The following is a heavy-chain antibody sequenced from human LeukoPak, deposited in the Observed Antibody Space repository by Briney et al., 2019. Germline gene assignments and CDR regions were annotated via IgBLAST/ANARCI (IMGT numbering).Heavy chain of an antibody. Sequence: SETLSLTCAVYGGSFSGYYWSWIRQPPGKGLEWMWEINHSGSTNYNPSLKSRVTISVDTSKNQFSLKLSSVTAADTAVYYCARGRLERRKYYMDVWGKGTTVTVSS. D-gene: IGHD1-1*01. J-gene: IGHJ6*03. V-gene: IGHV4-34*01. CDR3: ARGRLERRKYYMDV. CDR2: INHSGST. CDR1: GGSFSGYY.